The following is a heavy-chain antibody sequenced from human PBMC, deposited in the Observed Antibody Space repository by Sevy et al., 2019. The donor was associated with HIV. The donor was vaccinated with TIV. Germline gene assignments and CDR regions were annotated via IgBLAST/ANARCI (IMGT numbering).Heavy chain of an antibody. CDR3: ATTKDYYDSSGYPFDY. V-gene: IGHV1-24*01. J-gene: IGHJ4*02. Sequence: ASVKVSCKVSGYTLTELSMHWVRQAPGKGLEWMGSFDPEDGETIYAQNFQGRVTMTEDRSTDTAYMELSSLGSEDTAGYYCATTKDYYDSSGYPFDYWGQGTLVTVSS. CDR2: FDPEDGET. D-gene: IGHD3-22*01. CDR1: GYTLTELS.